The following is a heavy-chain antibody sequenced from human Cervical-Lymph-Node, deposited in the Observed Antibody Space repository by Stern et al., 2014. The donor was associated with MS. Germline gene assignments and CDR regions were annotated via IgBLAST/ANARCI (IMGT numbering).Heavy chain of an antibody. CDR3: VRDSSSLSNSGQLLPGAFDV. D-gene: IGHD2-15*01. J-gene: IGHJ3*01. Sequence: VQLVESGGGLVKPGGSLRLSCEASGFSFSAYYMTWIRQDPGKGLEWVSHIGSSGKAMSYADSVKGRFTIYRDNAKNSMFLQMSSLRVEDTAVYFCVRDSSSLSNSGQLLPGAFDVWGPGTVVTVSP. CDR2: IGSSGKAM. V-gene: IGHV3-11*01. CDR1: GFSFSAYY.